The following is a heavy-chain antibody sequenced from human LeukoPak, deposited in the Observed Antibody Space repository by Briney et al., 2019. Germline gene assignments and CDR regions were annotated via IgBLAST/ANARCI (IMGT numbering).Heavy chain of an antibody. CDR3: ARDAPQVPAAGVLAS. CDR2: MYSGGDT. D-gene: IGHD6-13*01. Sequence: GGSLRLSCAASGFTVSDNYMSWVRQAPGKGLEWVSVMYSGGDTYYADTVKGRFTFSRDISKNTLYLQMNGLRTEDTAMYYCARDAPQVPAAGVLASWGQGTLVTVSS. CDR1: GFTVSDNY. J-gene: IGHJ5*02. V-gene: IGHV3-53*01.